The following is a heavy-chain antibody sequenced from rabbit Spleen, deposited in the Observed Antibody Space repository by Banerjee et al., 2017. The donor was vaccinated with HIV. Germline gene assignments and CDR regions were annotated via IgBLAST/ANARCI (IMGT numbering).Heavy chain of an antibody. D-gene: IGHD1-1*01. CDR1: GVSFSVSSY. CDR2: IDTGSSGFT. V-gene: IGHV1S40*01. CDR3: ARDTSSSFSSYGMDL. Sequence: QSLEESGGDLVKPGASLTLTCIASGVSFSVSSYMCWVRQAPGKGLEWIACIDTGSSGFTYFASWAKGRFTISKTSSTTVTLQMTSLTAADTATYFCARDTSSSFSSYGMDLWGPAPSSPS. J-gene: IGHJ6*01.